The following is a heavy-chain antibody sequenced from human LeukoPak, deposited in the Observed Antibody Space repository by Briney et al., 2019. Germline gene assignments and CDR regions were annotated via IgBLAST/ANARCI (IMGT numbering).Heavy chain of an antibody. D-gene: IGHD1-14*01. CDR1: GFTFSSYG. Sequence: GGSLRLSCAASGFTFSSYGMHWVRQAPGKGLEWVAFIRYDGSNKYYADSVKGRFTISRDNSKNTLYLQMNSLRAEDTAVYYCAKERYPLASPPPLYFDYWGQGTLVTVSS. CDR3: AKERYPLASPPPLYFDY. J-gene: IGHJ4*02. V-gene: IGHV3-30*02. CDR2: IRYDGSNK.